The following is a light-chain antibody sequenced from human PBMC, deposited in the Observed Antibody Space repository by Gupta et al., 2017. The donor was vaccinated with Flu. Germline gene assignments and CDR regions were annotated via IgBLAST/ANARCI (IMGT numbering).Light chain of an antibody. CDR2: DAS. CDR1: QSVSSY. CDR3: QQRSNWFT. J-gene: IGKJ4*01. V-gene: IGKV3-11*01. Sequence: EIVLTQSPATLSLSPGERATLSCRASQSVSSYLAWYQQKPGQAPRLLIYDASNRATGSPDRFSGSGSGTDFTLTISSRETEDFAVYYGQQRSNWFTFGGGTKVEIK.